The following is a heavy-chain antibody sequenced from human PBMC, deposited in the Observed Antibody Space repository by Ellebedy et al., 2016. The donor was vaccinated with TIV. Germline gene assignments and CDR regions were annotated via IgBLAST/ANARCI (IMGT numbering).Heavy chain of an antibody. V-gene: IGHV4-39*07. CDR3: ARALAAADYYYYYMDV. Sequence: SETLSLTXTVSGGSISSSSYYWGWIRQPPGKRLEWIGSIYYSGSTYYNPSLKSRVTISVDRSKNQFSLKLSSVTAADTAVYYCARALAAADYYYYYMDVWGKGTTVTVSS. D-gene: IGHD6-13*01. CDR1: GGSISSSSYY. CDR2: IYYSGST. J-gene: IGHJ6*03.